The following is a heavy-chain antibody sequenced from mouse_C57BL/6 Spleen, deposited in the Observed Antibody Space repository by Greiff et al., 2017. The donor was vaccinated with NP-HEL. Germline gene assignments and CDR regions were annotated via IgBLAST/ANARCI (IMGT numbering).Heavy chain of an antibody. J-gene: IGHJ4*01. CDR1: GFTFSDYG. CDR3: ARGPLYDYDDYYAMDY. V-gene: IGHV5-17*01. CDR2: ISSGSSTI. Sequence: EVMLVESGGGLVKPGGSLKLSCAASGFTFSDYGMHWVRQAPEKGLEWVAYISSGSSTIYYADTVKGRFTISRDNAKNTLFLQMTSLRSEDTAMYYCARGPLYDYDDYYAMDYWGQGTSVTVSS. D-gene: IGHD2-4*01.